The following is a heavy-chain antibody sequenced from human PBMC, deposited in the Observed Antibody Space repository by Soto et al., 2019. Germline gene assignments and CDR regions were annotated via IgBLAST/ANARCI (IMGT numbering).Heavy chain of an antibody. V-gene: IGHV3-74*01. CDR1: GFTFSSYW. CDR2: INSDGSSK. Sequence: GGSLRLSCAASGFTFSSYWMHWVRQAPGKGLVWVARINSDGSSKTYADSVKGRFTISRDKAKNTLYLQMNSLRAEDTADYYCARGGSGWYRSDYFDYWGQGTLVTVSS. J-gene: IGHJ4*02. CDR3: ARGGSGWYRSDYFDY. D-gene: IGHD6-19*01.